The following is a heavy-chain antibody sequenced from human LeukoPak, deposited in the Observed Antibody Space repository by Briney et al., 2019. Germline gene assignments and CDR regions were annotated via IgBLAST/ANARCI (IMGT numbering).Heavy chain of an antibody. CDR1: GFTFSSYV. Sequence: PGGSLRLSCSASGFTFSSYVMHWVRQAPGKGLEYVSTINSNGISTYYADSVKGRFTISRDNFVTTMYLQMSSLRAEDTAVYYCVSGYFFDYWGQGTLVTVSS. J-gene: IGHJ4*02. CDR2: INSNGIST. V-gene: IGHV3-64D*06. D-gene: IGHD3-9*01. CDR3: VSGYFFDY.